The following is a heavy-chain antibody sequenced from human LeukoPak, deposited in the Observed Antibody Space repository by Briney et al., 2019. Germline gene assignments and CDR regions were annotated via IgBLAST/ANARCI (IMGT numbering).Heavy chain of an antibody. CDR2: IYYSGST. CDR3: ARRAPYSYEWSTLDY. V-gene: IGHV4-59*08. J-gene: IGHJ4*02. CDR1: GGSISSYY. Sequence: SETLSLTCTVSGGSISSYYWSWIRQPPGKELEWIGNIYYSGSTNYNPSLKSRVTISVDTSKNQFSLKLSSVTAADTAVYYCARRAPYSYEWSTLDYWGQGTLVTVSS. D-gene: IGHD5-18*01.